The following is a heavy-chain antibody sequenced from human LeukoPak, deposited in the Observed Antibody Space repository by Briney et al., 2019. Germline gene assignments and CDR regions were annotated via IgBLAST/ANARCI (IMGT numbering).Heavy chain of an antibody. Sequence: GRSLRLSCAASGFTFSSYGMHWVRQAPGKGLEWVAVISYGGSNKYYADSVKGRFTISRDNSKNTLYLQMNSLRAEDTAVYYCAKDNFSGQRWLQLLHWGQGTLVTVSS. CDR2: ISYGGSNK. CDR3: AKDNFSGQRWLQLLH. J-gene: IGHJ4*02. D-gene: IGHD5-24*01. V-gene: IGHV3-30*18. CDR1: GFTFSSYG.